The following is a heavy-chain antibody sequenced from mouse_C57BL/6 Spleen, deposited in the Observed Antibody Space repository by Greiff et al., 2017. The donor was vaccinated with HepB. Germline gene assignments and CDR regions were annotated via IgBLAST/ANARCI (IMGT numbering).Heavy chain of an antibody. CDR1: GYTFTDYE. Sequence: VKLQQSGAELVRPGASVTLSCKASGYTFTDYEMHWVKQTPVHGLEWIGAIDPETGGTAYNQKFKGKAILTADKSSSTAYMELRSLTSEDSAVYYCTFITTVVAPYFDYWGQGTTLTVSS. CDR3: TFITTVVAPYFDY. CDR2: IDPETGGT. D-gene: IGHD1-1*01. V-gene: IGHV1-15*01. J-gene: IGHJ2*01.